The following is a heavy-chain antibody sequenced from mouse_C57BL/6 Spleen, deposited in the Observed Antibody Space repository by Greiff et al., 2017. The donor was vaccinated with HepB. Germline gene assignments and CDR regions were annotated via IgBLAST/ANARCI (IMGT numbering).Heavy chain of an antibody. Sequence: QVQLQQPGAELVRPGTSVKLSCKASGYTFTSYWMHWVKQRPGQGLEWIGVIDPSDSYTNYNQKFKGKATLTVDTSSSTAYMQLSSLTSEDSAVYYCARDTTVVATELGYFDVWGTGTTVTVSS. D-gene: IGHD1-1*01. CDR1: GYTFTSYW. V-gene: IGHV1-59*01. CDR2: IDPSDSYT. CDR3: ARDTTVVATELGYFDV. J-gene: IGHJ1*03.